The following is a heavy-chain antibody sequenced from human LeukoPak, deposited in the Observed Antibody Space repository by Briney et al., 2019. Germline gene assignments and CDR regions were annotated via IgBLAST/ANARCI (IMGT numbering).Heavy chain of an antibody. CDR1: GVTFSNAW. CDR3: ARTSRYYDSSGYYHYYFDY. Sequence: GGSLRLSCAASGVTFSNAWMSWVRQAPGKGLEWVSGIKWNGGSTSYADSVKGRFTISRDNAKNSLYLQMNSLRAEDTALYHCARTSRYYDSSGYYHYYFDYWGQGTLVTVSS. CDR2: IKWNGGST. D-gene: IGHD3-22*01. J-gene: IGHJ4*02. V-gene: IGHV3-20*01.